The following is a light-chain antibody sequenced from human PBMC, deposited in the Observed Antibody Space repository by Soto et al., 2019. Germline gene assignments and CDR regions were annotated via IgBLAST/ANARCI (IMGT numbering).Light chain of an antibody. CDR3: QQRSNLPPT. J-gene: IGKJ5*01. CDR1: QSVFSN. Sequence: EIVMTQSPATLSVSPGERATLSCRASQSVFSNLAWYQQKPGQAPRLLIYGASTRATGIPARFSGSGSGTDFTLTISSLEPEDFAVYYCQQRSNLPPTFGQGTRLEIK. CDR2: GAS. V-gene: IGKV3-11*01.